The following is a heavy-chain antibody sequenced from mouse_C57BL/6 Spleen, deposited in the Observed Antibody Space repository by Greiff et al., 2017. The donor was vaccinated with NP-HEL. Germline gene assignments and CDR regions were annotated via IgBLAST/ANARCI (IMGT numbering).Heavy chain of an antibody. CDR1: GYAFTNYL. Sequence: QVQLQQSGAELVRPGTSVKVSCKASGYAFTNYLIEWVKQRPGQGLEWIGVINPGSGGTNYNEKFKGKATLPADKSSRAAYMQLSSLTAEDSAVYFCARSKLRWFAYWGQGTLVTVSA. V-gene: IGHV1-54*01. D-gene: IGHD1-3*01. CDR2: INPGSGGT. J-gene: IGHJ3*01. CDR3: ARSKLRWFAY.